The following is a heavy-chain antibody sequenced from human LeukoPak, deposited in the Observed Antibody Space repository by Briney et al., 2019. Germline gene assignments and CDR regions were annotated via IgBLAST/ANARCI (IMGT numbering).Heavy chain of an antibody. V-gene: IGHV3-74*01. Sequence: GGSLRLSCAASGFTISNYWMHWVRHVPGKGLVWVARIKNDGSSITYADSVKGRFTISRDNAKNTLYLQMNSLRAEDTAVYHCARRPESGTASDYNFYGMDVWGQGTTVTVSS. CDR1: GFTISNYW. CDR3: ARRPESGTASDYNFYGMDV. D-gene: IGHD1-7*01. CDR2: IKNDGSSI. J-gene: IGHJ6*02.